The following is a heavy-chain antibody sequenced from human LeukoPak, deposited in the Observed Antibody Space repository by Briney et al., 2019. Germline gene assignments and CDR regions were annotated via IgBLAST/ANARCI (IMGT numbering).Heavy chain of an antibody. CDR3: ARDLHYYNSRGYYFVDY. CDR2: ISSSSSTI. CDR1: GFTFSSYA. J-gene: IGHJ4*02. D-gene: IGHD3-22*01. V-gene: IGHV3-48*01. Sequence: GSLRLSCAASGFTFSSYAMSWVRQAPGKGLEWVSYISSSSSTIYYADSVKGRFTISRDNAKNSLYLQMNSLRAEDTAVYYCARDLHYYNSRGYYFVDYWGQGTLVTVSS.